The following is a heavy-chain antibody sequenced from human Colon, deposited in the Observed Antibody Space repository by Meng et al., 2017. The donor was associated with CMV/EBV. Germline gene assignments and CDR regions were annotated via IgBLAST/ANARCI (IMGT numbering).Heavy chain of an antibody. D-gene: IGHD1-1*01. J-gene: IGHJ4*02. CDR1: GFTFSRCG. CDR2: IYQDGRQ. Sequence: SCAASGFTFSRCGMHWVRQTPSKGLEWVSIIYQDGRQFYADSVKGRFTISRDNSRDTVYLQMTDLRADDTATYFCAKDWTQDGLFTFDFWGRGTVVTVSS. V-gene: IGHV3-NL1*01. CDR3: AKDWTQDGLFTFDF.